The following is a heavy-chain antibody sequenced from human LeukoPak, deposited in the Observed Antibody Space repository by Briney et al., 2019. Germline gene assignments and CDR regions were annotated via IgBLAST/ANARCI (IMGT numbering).Heavy chain of an antibody. CDR2: ISYDGSNK. Sequence: GGSLRLSSAASGFTFSSYAMHWVRQAPGKGLEWVAVISYDGSNKYYADSVKGRFTISRDNSKNTLYLQMNSLRAEDTAVYYCAREVVGYFDYWGQGTLVTVSS. D-gene: IGHD2-21*01. CDR3: AREVVGYFDY. J-gene: IGHJ4*02. CDR1: GFTFSSYA. V-gene: IGHV3-30*04.